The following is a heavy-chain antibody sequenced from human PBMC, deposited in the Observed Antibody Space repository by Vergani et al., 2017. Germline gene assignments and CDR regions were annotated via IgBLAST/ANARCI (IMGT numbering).Heavy chain of an antibody. J-gene: IGHJ6*04. Sequence: QVQLQESGPGLVKPSETLSLTCAVSGYSLSSGYYWGWIRQPPGKGLEWIGEINHSGSTNYNPSLKSRVTISVDTSKNQFSLKLSSVTAADTAVYYCARGRMDVWGKGTTVTVSS. CDR1: GYSLSSGYY. D-gene: IGHD1-26*01. CDR3: ARGRMDV. V-gene: IGHV4-38-2*01. CDR2: INHSGST.